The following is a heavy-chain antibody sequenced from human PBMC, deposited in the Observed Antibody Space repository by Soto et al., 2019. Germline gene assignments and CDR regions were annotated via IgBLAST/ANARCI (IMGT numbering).Heavy chain of an antibody. CDR1: GYTFTSSG. V-gene: IGHV1-18*01. D-gene: IGHD6-19*01. CDR3: ARTVAGYFDY. Sequence: GASVKVSFKACGYTFTSSGISWVRQAPGQGPEWMGWISTYNGNTNYAQNLQGRVTMTTDTSTSTAYMELRGLRSDDTAVYYCARTVAGYFDYWGQGTLVTVSS. J-gene: IGHJ4*02. CDR2: ISTYNGNT.